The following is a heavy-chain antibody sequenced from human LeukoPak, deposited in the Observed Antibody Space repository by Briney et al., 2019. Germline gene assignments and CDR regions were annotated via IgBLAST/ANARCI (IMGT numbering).Heavy chain of an antibody. J-gene: IGHJ6*02. CDR3: ALYCRLSSNCGYYGMDL. CDR2: VSFSGST. CDR1: GGSINNYY. Sequence: PSETLSLTCIVSGGSINNYYWSWLRQPPGKELEWLGEVSFSGSTNYNPSLTSRVTISADTSKNQFSLRLRSVTAADTAVYYCALYCRLSSNCGYYGMDLWGRGTTATVSS. D-gene: IGHD6-13*01. V-gene: IGHV4-59*08.